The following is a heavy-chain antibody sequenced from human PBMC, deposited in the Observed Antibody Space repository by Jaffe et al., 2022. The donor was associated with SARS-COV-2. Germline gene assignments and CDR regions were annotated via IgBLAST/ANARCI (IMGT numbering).Heavy chain of an antibody. V-gene: IGHV3-7*01. CDR1: GFTFSSYW. CDR2: IKQDGSEK. D-gene: IGHD3-3*01. CDR3: ARVEGLGYYDFWSGYVYYFDY. Sequence: EVQLVESGGGLVQPGGSLRLSCAASGFTFSSYWMSWVRQAPGKGLEWVANIKQDGSEKYYVDSVKGRFTISRDNAKNSLYLQMNSLRAEDTAVYYCARVEGLGYYDFWSGYVYYFDYWGQGTLVTVSS. J-gene: IGHJ4*02.